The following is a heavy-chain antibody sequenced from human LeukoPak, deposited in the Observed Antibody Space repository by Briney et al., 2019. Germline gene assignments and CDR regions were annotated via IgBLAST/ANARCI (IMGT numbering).Heavy chain of an antibody. CDR2: INPNSGGT. V-gene: IGHV1-2*02. CDR1: GYTFTGYY. J-gene: IGHJ6*03. Sequence: ASVKVSCKASGYTFTGYYMHWVRQAPGQGLEWMGWINPNSGGTNYAQKFQGRVTMTRDTSISTAYMELSRLRSDDTAVNYCARASPPGGWLRLRGNYYYYMDVWGRGTTVTVSS. D-gene: IGHD5-12*01. CDR3: ARASPPGGWLRLRGNYYYYMDV.